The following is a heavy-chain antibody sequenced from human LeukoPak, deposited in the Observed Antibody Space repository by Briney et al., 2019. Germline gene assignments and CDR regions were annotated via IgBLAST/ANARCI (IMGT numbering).Heavy chain of an antibody. J-gene: IGHJ6*02. D-gene: IGHD5-24*01. CDR1: GGSFSGYY. CDR2: IYHSGST. V-gene: IGHV4-34*01. Sequence: SETLSLTCAVYGGSFSGYYWSWIRQPPGKGLEWIGEIYHSGSTNYNPSLKSRVTISVDKSKNQFPLKLSSVTAADTAVYYCARDLSMAADYYYYGMDVWGQGTTVTVSS. CDR3: ARDLSMAADYYYYGMDV.